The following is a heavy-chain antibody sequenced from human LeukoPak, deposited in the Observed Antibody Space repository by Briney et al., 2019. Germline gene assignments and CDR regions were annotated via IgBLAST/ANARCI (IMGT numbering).Heavy chain of an antibody. CDR3: ARAPAPRHCTSTSCPRGPFDY. Sequence: GGSLRLSCAASGFTFSSYSMNWVRQAPGKGLEWVSYISAGGSTIYYADSVQGRFTISRDNAKSSLSLQMSSLTAEDTALYYCARAPAPRHCTSTSCPRGPFDYWGQGTLVTVSS. CDR1: GFTFSSYS. D-gene: IGHD2-2*01. V-gene: IGHV3-48*01. CDR2: ISAGGSTI. J-gene: IGHJ4*02.